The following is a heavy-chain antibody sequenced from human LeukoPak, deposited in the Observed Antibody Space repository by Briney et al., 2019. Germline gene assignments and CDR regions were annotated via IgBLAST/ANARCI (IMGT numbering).Heavy chain of an antibody. CDR3: ASHAGRYNWFDP. J-gene: IGHJ5*02. CDR1: GGSISTYY. V-gene: IGHV4-59*08. Sequence: SETLSLTCTVSGGSISTYYWSWFRQPPGKGLEWIGYVYNSGSPNYNPSLKSRATISQDTPKNQFSLRLSSVTAADTAVYYCASHAGRYNWFDPWGQGTLVTVSS. D-gene: IGHD1-14*01. CDR2: VYNSGSP.